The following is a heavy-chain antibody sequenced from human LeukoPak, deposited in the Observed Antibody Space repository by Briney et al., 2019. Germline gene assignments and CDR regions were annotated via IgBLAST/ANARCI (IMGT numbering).Heavy chain of an antibody. CDR1: GYTFTNNG. Sequence: ASVKVSCKASGYTFTNNGISWVRQAPGQGLEWMGWINTKKGNRNYVQKLQGRVTMTTDTSTSTAYMELRSLRSDDTAVYYCAREDSSGYAFDYWGQGSLVTVS. CDR2: INTKKGNR. V-gene: IGHV1-18*01. CDR3: AREDSSGYAFDY. J-gene: IGHJ4*02. D-gene: IGHD3-22*01.